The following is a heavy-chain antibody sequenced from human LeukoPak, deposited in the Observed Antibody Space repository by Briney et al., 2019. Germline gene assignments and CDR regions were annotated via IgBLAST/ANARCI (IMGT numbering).Heavy chain of an antibody. CDR1: GFTFSDHY. J-gene: IGHJ6*02. D-gene: IGHD4-17*01. CDR2: TRNKANSYTT. V-gene: IGHV3-72*01. CDR3: ARGGYGDYLYYYYYGMDV. Sequence: TGGSLRLSCAASGFTFSDHYMDWVRQALGKGLEWVGRTRNKANSYTTEYAASVKGRFTISRDDSKNSLYLQMNSLKTEDTAVYYCARGGYGDYLYYYYYGMDVWGQGTTVTVSS.